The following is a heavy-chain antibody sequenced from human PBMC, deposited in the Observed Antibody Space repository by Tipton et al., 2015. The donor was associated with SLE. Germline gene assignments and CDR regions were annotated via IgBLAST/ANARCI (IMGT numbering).Heavy chain of an antibody. CDR3: ARGVLGGSYPY. J-gene: IGHJ4*01. V-gene: IGHV4-59*01. D-gene: IGHD1-26*01. CDR1: GVSITNSY. CDR2: IYYSSYT. Sequence: TLSLTCSVSGVSITNSYWSWIRQPPGKGLEWIGYIYYSSYTNYNPSLKSRVTTSFDRSKNQFSLNLNSVTAADTATYYCARGVLGGSYPYWGHGTLVTVSS.